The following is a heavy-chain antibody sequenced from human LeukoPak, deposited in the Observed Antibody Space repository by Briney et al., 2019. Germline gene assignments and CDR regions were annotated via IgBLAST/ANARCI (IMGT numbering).Heavy chain of an antibody. CDR1: GFTFSSYA. V-gene: IGHV3-23*01. CDR3: AKDTSIAVSYFDY. CDR2: ISGSGGST. Sequence: GGSLRLSCAASGFTFSSYAMSWVRQAPGKGLEWVSAISGSGGSTYYADSVKGRFTISRDNSKNTLYLQMNSLGAEDTAVYYCAKDTSIAVSYFDYWGQGTLVTVSS. D-gene: IGHD6-19*01. J-gene: IGHJ4*02.